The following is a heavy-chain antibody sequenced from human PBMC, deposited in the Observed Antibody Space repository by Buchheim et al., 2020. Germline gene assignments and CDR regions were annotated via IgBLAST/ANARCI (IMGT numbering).Heavy chain of an antibody. CDR1: GGSFSGYY. Sequence: QVQLQQWGAGLLKPSETLSLTCAVYGGSFSGYYWSWIRQPPGKGLEWIGEINHSGSTNYNPSLKSRVTISVDTSKNQLSLKLSSVTAADTAVYYCARHPYCTNGVCYSYYYGMDVWGQGTT. CDR3: ARHPYCTNGVCYSYYYGMDV. V-gene: IGHV4-34*01. J-gene: IGHJ6*02. CDR2: INHSGST. D-gene: IGHD2-8*01.